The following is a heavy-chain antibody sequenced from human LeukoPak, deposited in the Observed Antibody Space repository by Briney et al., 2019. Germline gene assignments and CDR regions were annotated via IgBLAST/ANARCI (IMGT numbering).Heavy chain of an antibody. CDR3: ARVSGITMIVVVNSDAFDI. CDR1: GYSIGSGYY. Sequence: SETLSLTCTVSGYSIGSGYYWGWIRQPPGKGLEWIGSIYHSGSTYYNPSLKSRVTISVDTSKNQFSLKLSSVTAADTAVYYCARVSGITMIVVVNSDAFDIWGQGTMVTVSS. V-gene: IGHV4-38-2*02. D-gene: IGHD3-22*01. J-gene: IGHJ3*02. CDR2: IYHSGST.